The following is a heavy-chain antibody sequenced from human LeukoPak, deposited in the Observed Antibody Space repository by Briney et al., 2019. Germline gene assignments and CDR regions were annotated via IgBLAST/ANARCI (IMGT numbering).Heavy chain of an antibody. Sequence: SSETQSLTCTVSGGSISSYYWSWIRQPPGKGLEWIGYIYYSGSTNYNPSLKSRVTISVDTSKNQFSLKLSSVTAADTAVYYCARQLGYYSGWLDYWGQGTLVTVSS. CDR2: IYYSGST. V-gene: IGHV4-59*08. CDR3: ARQLGYYSGWLDY. J-gene: IGHJ4*02. D-gene: IGHD6-19*01. CDR1: GGSISSYY.